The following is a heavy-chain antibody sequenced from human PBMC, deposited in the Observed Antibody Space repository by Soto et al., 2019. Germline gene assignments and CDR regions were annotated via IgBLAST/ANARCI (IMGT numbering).Heavy chain of an antibody. D-gene: IGHD1-26*01. CDR3: AKGTRFGIVGATSRGDFDY. V-gene: IGHV3-23*01. CDR2: ISGSGGST. Sequence: GGSLRLSCGASGFTFSSYAMSWVRQAPGKGLEWVSAISGSGGSTYYADSVKGRFTISRDNSKNTLYLQMNSLRAEDTAVSYCAKGTRFGIVGATSRGDFDYWGQGA. J-gene: IGHJ4*02. CDR1: GFTFSSYA.